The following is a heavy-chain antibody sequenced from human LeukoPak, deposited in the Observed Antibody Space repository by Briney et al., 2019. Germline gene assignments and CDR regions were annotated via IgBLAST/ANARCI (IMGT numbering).Heavy chain of an antibody. V-gene: IGHV4-38-2*01. D-gene: IGHD3-22*01. CDR2: IYHSGST. Sequence: SETLSLTCAVSGYSISSGYYWGWIRQPPGKGLEWIGSIYHSGSTYYNPSLKSRVTISVDTSKNQFSLKLSSVTAADTAVYYCVRDYYDSSGYYPFNWFDPWGQGTLVTVSS. J-gene: IGHJ5*02. CDR1: GYSISSGYY. CDR3: VRDYYDSSGYYPFNWFDP.